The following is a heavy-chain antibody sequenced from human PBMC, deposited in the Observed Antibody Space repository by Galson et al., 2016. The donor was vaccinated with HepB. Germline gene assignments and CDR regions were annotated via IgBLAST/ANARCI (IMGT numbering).Heavy chain of an antibody. CDR3: ARESSNIAAASFDY. D-gene: IGHD6-13*01. CDR2: ISYDGSNN. V-gene: IGHV3-30*03. CDR1: GFTFSSYG. J-gene: IGHJ4*02. Sequence: SLRLSCAASGFTFSSYGMHWVRQAPGKGLEWVAFISYDGSNNKYADSVKGRFTISRDNSKQTLYLQMNSLRAEDTAVYYCARESSNIAAASFDYWGQGTLVTVSS.